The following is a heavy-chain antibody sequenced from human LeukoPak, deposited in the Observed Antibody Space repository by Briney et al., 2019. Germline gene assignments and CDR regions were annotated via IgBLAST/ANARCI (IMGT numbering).Heavy chain of an antibody. V-gene: IGHV1-24*01. D-gene: IGHD1-7*01. Sequence: ASVKVSCKVSGYTLTELSMHWVRQAPGKGLEWMGGFDPEDGETIYAQKFQGRVTMTEDTSTDTAYMELSSLRSEDTAVYYCATAHLNWNYVIYFDYWGQGTLVTVSS. CDR1: GYTLTELS. CDR3: ATAHLNWNYVIYFDY. CDR2: FDPEDGET. J-gene: IGHJ4*02.